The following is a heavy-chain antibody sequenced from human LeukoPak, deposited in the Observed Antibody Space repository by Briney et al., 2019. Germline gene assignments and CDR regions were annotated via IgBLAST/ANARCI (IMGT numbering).Heavy chain of an antibody. CDR3: ARRAVAENYFDY. J-gene: IGHJ4*02. Sequence: SETLSLTCTVSGGSISGYYWSWIRQPPGKGLEWIGYIYSSGSTTYNSPLKGRVTISVDTSKNQFSLKLSSVTAADTAVYYCARRAVAENYFDYWGQGTLVTVSS. D-gene: IGHD6-19*01. CDR1: GGSISGYY. CDR2: IYSSGST. V-gene: IGHV4-4*09.